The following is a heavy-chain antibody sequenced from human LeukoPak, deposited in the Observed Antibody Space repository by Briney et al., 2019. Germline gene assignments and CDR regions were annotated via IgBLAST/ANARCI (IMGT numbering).Heavy chain of an antibody. D-gene: IGHD1-26*01. CDR1: GGTFSSYA. CDR2: IIPILGIA. CDR3: ARGTVGATIDY. J-gene: IGHJ4*02. V-gene: IGHV1-69*04. Sequence: GASVKVSCKASGGTFSSYAISWVRQAPGQGREGMGRIIPILGIANYAQKFQGRVTITADKSTSTAYMELSSLRSEDTAVYYCARGTVGATIDYWGQGTLVTVSS.